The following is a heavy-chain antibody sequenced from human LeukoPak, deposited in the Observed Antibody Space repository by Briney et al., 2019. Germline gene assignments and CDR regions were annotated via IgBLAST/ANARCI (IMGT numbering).Heavy chain of an antibody. D-gene: IGHD2-2*02. J-gene: IGHJ4*02. CDR3: ARSSTNCYTCYFDF. CDR2: IIPIFSTT. CDR1: GGTFSSYG. Sequence: SVKVSCKASGGTFSSYGISWVRQAPGQGLEWMGGIIPIFSTTNYAQNFQGRVTITADESTSTAYMELSSLRSEDTAVYYRARSSTNCYTCYFDFWGQGTLVTVSS. V-gene: IGHV1-69*13.